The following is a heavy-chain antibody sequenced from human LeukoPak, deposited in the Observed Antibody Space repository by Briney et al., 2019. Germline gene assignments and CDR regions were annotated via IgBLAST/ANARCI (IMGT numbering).Heavy chain of an antibody. CDR3: ARVVVPPASPFYYYYYMDV. J-gene: IGHJ6*03. CDR1: GLTFSISG. CDR2: INQDGSEK. Sequence: GGSLRLSCAVSGLTFSISGIHWVRQAPGKGLEWVANINQDGSEKYYVDSVKGRFTISRDNAKNSLSLQMNSLRAEDTAIYYCARVVVPPASPFYYYYYMDVWGKGTTVTVSS. V-gene: IGHV3-7*01. D-gene: IGHD2-2*01.